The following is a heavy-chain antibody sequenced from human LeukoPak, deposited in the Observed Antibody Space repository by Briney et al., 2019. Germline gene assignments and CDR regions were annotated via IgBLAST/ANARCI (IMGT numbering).Heavy chain of an antibody. D-gene: IGHD4-23*01. Sequence: PGGSLRLSCAASGFTFANYAMSWVRQAPGKGLEWVSSISGSGGETHSTDSVRGRFTISRDNSKGTLYLQMSSLRAEDTALYYCAKVPHYGGNSTYFELWGQGTLVTVSS. CDR3: AKVPHYGGNSTYFEL. CDR1: GFTFANYA. CDR2: ISGSGGET. J-gene: IGHJ4*02. V-gene: IGHV3-23*01.